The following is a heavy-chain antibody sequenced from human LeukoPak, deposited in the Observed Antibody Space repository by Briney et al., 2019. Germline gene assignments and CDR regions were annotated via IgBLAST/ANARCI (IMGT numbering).Heavy chain of an antibody. V-gene: IGHV1-24*01. CDR2: FDPEEGET. Sequence: ASVTVSFKVSGYTLTQLSIHWVRQAPGKGLEWMGGFDPEEGETLYAQNFQGRVTMSEDTSTDTAYMELSSLRSEDTAVYYCARDHRRRGWTYYYDSSGYYSGPYFDSWGQGTLVTVSS. CDR1: GYTLTQLS. CDR3: ARDHRRRGWTYYYDSSGYYSGPYFDS. D-gene: IGHD3-22*01. J-gene: IGHJ4*02.